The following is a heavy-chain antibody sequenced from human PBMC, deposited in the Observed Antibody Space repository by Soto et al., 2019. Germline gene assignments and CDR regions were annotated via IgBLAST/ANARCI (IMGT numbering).Heavy chain of an antibody. D-gene: IGHD6-13*01. V-gene: IGHV3-23*01. J-gene: IGHJ4*02. CDR3: AKTPYSSSWYYFDY. Sequence: GGSLRLSCAASGFTFSSYAMSWVRQAPGKGLEWVSDISSSGDGTYYTDSVKGRFTISRDNSKNTLYLHMNSLRAEDTAVYFCAKTPYSSSWYYFDYWGQGTLVTVSS. CDR2: ISSSGDGT. CDR1: GFTFSSYA.